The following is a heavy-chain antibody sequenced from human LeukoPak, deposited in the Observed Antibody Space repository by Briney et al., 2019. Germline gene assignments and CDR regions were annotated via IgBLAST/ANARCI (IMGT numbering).Heavy chain of an antibody. D-gene: IGHD3-10*01. CDR2: IYYSGST. V-gene: IGHV4-30-4*08. Sequence: ASETLSLTCTVSGGSISSGGYYWSWIRQHPGKGLEWIGYIYYSGSTYYNPSLKSRFTISVDRPKNQFFLNVTSLTAADTAVYYCARSRQASGLFSSWGQGTLVVVSS. J-gene: IGHJ5*02. CDR1: GGSISSGGYY. CDR3: ARSRQASGLFSS.